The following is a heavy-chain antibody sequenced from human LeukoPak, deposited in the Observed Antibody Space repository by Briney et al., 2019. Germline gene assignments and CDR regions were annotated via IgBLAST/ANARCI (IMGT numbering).Heavy chain of an antibody. CDR3: ASPTVTGFDY. J-gene: IGHJ4*02. V-gene: IGHV4-30-4*01. CDR2: IYYSGST. D-gene: IGHD4-17*01. CDR1: GGSISSGDYY. Sequence: SETLSLTCTVSGGSISSGDYYWRWIRQPPGKGLEWIGYIYYSGSTYYNPSLKSRVAISMDTSKNQFSLKLSSVTAADTAVYYCASPTVTGFDYWGQGTLVTVSS.